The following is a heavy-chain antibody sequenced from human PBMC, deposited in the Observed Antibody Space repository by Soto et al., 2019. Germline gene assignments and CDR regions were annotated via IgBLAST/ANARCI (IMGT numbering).Heavy chain of an antibody. J-gene: IGHJ4*02. CDR3: TKNYYCDS. CDR1: GFTFSNYA. Sequence: EVQLLESGGGLVQPGGSLRLSCVASGFTFSNYAMIWVRQAPAKAPEWVSSINIVGGATNYADSVRGRFAMSRDDSTNTVFLQMNSLRADDTAVYYCTKNYYCDSWGQGTLVTVSS. V-gene: IGHV3-23*01. CDR2: INIVGGAT.